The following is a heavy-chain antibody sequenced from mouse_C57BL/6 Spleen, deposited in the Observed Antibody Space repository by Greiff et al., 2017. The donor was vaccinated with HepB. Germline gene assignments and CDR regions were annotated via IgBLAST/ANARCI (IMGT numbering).Heavy chain of an antibody. V-gene: IGHV1-81*01. CDR1: GYNFKSYG. Sequence: VQLQQSGAELARPGASVKLSCKASGYNFKSYGISWVKQRTGQGLEWIGEIYPRSGNTYYNEKFKGKATLTADKSSSTAYMELRSLTSEDSAVYFCARQGLGGNAMDYWGQGTSVTVSS. D-gene: IGHD3-3*01. CDR3: ARQGLGGNAMDY. J-gene: IGHJ4*01. CDR2: IYPRSGNT.